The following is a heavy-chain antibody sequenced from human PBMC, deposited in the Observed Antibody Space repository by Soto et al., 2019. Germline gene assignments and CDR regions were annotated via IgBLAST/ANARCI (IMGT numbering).Heavy chain of an antibody. CDR3: ATAEVDY. CDR2: MTGDGRTT. J-gene: IGHJ4*02. V-gene: IGHV3-74*03. CDR1: GFTFGDYW. Sequence: LRLSCAASGFTFGDYWMHWVRQPPGKGPEWVSRMTGDGRTTQYADSVKGRFTASRDNAKSTLYLQMNSLRAEDTAVYYCATAEVDYWGPGTLVTVSS.